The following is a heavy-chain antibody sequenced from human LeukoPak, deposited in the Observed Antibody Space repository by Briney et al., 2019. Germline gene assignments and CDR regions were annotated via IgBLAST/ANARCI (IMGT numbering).Heavy chain of an antibody. J-gene: IGHJ4*02. D-gene: IGHD5-18*01. CDR2: IYYSGST. CDR1: GGSISNYY. Sequence: SETLSLTCTVSGGSISNYYWSWIRQPPGKGLEWIGYIYYSGSTNYNPSLKSRVTISVDTSKNQFSLKVSSVTAADTAVYYCARDGRGYRYGYSYFDSWGQGALVTVSS. V-gene: IGHV4-59*01. CDR3: ARDGRGYRYGYSYFDS.